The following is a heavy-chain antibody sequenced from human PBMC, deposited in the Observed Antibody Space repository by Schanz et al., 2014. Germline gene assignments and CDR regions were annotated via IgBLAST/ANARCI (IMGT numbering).Heavy chain of an antibody. J-gene: IGHJ5*02. CDR2: ISVYTGNT. D-gene: IGHD3-9*01. CDR3: AKAEYDILTDSYSRLDP. Sequence: QIQLVQSGPEVKKPGATVKVSCKASGYIFINSGISWVRQAPGQGLEWMGWISVYTGNTKYGQKVQGRVTMTADTSMNTAYMELRSLRSDDTAVYYCAKAEYDILTDSYSRLDPWGQGTLVTVSS. V-gene: IGHV1-18*01. CDR1: GYIFINSG.